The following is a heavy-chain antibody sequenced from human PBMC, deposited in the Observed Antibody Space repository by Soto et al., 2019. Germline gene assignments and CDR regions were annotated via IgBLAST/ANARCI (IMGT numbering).Heavy chain of an antibody. J-gene: IGHJ5*02. D-gene: IGHD4-17*01. CDR2: INHSGST. V-gene: IGHV4-34*01. CDR1: GGSFSGYY. Sequence: QVQLQQWGAGLLKPSETLSLTCAVYGGSFSGYYWSWIRQPPGKGLEGIGEINHSGSTNYNPSLKSRVTISVDTSKNQFSLKLSSVTAADTAVYYCARDVTTTARFDPWGQGTLVTVSS. CDR3: ARDVTTTARFDP.